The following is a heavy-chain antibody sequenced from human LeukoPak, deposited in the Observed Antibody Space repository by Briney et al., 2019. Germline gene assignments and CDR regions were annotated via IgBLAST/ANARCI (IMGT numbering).Heavy chain of an antibody. CDR2: INHSGST. D-gene: IGHD6-19*01. J-gene: IGHJ4*02. Sequence: SETLSLTCAVYGGSFSGYYWSWIRQPPGKGLEWIGEINHSGSTNYNPSLKSRVTISVDTSKNQFSLKLSSVTAADTAVYYCARGRSRSGWYLKPSEFDYWGQGTLVTVSS. CDR3: ARGRSRSGWYLKPSEFDY. CDR1: GGSFSGYY. V-gene: IGHV4-34*01.